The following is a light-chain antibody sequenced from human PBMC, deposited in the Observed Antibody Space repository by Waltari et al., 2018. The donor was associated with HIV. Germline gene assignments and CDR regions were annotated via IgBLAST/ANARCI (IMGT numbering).Light chain of an antibody. CDR3: AAWDDSLNGVI. Sequence: PGQRVTMSCSGSSSNIGSNTVNWYQQLPGTAPKLLMYSNNQRPSGVPDRFSGSKSGTSASLAISGLQSEDEADYYCAAWDDSLNGVIFGGGTKLTVL. CDR1: SSNIGSNT. CDR2: SNN. J-gene: IGLJ2*01. V-gene: IGLV1-44*01.